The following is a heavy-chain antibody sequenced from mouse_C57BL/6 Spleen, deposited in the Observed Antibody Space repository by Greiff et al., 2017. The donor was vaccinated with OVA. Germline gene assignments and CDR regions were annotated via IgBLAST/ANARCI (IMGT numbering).Heavy chain of an antibody. CDR3: ARGGGYFDY. J-gene: IGHJ2*01. CDR1: GYSFTGYF. CDR2: INPYNGDT. Sequence: VQLKESGPELVKPGDSVKISCKASGYSFTGYFMNWVMQSHGKSLEWIGRINPYNGDTFYNQKFKGKATLTVDKSSSTAHMELRSLTSEDSAVYYCARGGGYFDYWGQGTTLTVSS. V-gene: IGHV1-20*01.